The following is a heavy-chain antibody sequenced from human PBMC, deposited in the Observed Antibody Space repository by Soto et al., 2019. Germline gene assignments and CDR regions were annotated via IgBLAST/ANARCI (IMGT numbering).Heavy chain of an antibody. CDR1: GGSISSGGYY. V-gene: IGHV4-31*03. J-gene: IGHJ4*02. CDR3: ASILRFLEWAPGYFDY. D-gene: IGHD3-3*01. Sequence: SETLSLTCTVSGGSISSGGYYWSWIRQHPGKGLEWIGYIYYSGSTYYNPSLKSRVTISVDTSKNQFSLKLSSVTAADTAVYYCASILRFLEWAPGYFDYWGQGTLVTVSS. CDR2: IYYSGST.